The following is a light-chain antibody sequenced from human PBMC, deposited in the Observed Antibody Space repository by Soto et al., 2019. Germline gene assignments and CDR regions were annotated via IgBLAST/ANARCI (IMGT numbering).Light chain of an antibody. CDR3: QQYGSSPVT. CDR2: GAS. V-gene: IGKV3-20*01. Sequence: EIVLTQSPGTLSLSPGERATLSCRASQSVSSNLLAWYQQKPGQAPRLLIYGASSRATGIPDRFSGSGSGTDFPLTISRLEPEDFVVYYCQQYGSSPVTFGQGTRLEIK. CDR1: QSVSSNL. J-gene: IGKJ5*01.